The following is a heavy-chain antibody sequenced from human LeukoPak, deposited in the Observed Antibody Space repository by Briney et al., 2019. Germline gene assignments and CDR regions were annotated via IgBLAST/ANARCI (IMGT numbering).Heavy chain of an antibody. CDR1: GGSINSNSDY. D-gene: IGHD3-10*01. CDR3: ARHPTTTYYFGFRNNDYHLDV. Sequence: SETLSLTCSVSGGSINSNSDYWAWIRQPPGKGLEWVGIIFYSGSGTTYYNPSLERRLTITVDTSKNQFFLNLRSVTAADTAIYYCARHPTTTYYFGFRNNDYHLDVWGQGTTVTVSS. CDR2: IFYSGSGTT. J-gene: IGHJ6*02. V-gene: IGHV4-39*01.